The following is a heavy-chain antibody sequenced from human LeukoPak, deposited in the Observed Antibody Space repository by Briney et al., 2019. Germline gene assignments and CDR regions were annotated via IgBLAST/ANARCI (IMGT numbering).Heavy chain of an antibody. Sequence: GGSLRLSCAASGFRFSNYAMSWVRQAPGKGLEWVSAISASGGSTYYADSVKGRFTISRDNAKNSLFLQMNSLRADDTALYYCARGNWFDPWGQGTLVTVSS. V-gene: IGHV3-23*01. J-gene: IGHJ5*02. CDR3: ARGNWFDP. CDR1: GFRFSNYA. CDR2: ISASGGST.